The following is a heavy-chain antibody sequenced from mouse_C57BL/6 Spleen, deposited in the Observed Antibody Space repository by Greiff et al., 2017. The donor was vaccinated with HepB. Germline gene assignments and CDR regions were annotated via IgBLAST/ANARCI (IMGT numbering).Heavy chain of an antibody. D-gene: IGHD2-4*01. CDR3: ARGLLRF. V-gene: IGHV1-54*01. J-gene: IGHJ1*03. Sequence: QVQLQQSGAELVRPGTSVKVSCKASGYAFTNYLIEWVKQRPGQGLEWIGVIDPGSGGTNYNEKFKGKATLTADKSSSTAYMQLSSLTSEDSAVYFCARGLLRFWGTGTTVTVSS. CDR1: GYAFTNYL. CDR2: IDPGSGGT.